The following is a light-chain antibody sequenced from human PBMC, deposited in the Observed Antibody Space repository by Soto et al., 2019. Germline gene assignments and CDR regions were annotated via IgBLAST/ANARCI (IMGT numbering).Light chain of an antibody. J-gene: IGLJ1*01. Sequence: QSALAQPASVSGSPGQSITISCAGTSDDVGAYNSVSWYQQLPHKAPQVILYKGTQRPSGVSSRFSGSTSGNAASLTISGLQDEEEAEYFCCSSEPESTYVFGTGTKVTVL. CDR1: SDDVGAYNS. CDR2: KGT. CDR3: CSSEPESTYV. V-gene: IGLV2-23*01.